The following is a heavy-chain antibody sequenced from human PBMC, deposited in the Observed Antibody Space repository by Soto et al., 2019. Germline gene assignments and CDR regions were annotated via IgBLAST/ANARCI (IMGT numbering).Heavy chain of an antibody. D-gene: IGHD3-10*02. CDR1: GFTFSRFW. Sequence: GGSLRLSCAASGFTFSRFWMSWVRQAPGKGLEWVANIKQDGFEKYYVDSVKERFTISRDNAKNSLYLQMDSLRVEDTAVYYCAKVKYYYVSGGNPPVGYWGQGTVVTVSS. CDR3: AKVKYYYVSGGNPPVGY. CDR2: IKQDGFEK. J-gene: IGHJ4*02. V-gene: IGHV3-7*03.